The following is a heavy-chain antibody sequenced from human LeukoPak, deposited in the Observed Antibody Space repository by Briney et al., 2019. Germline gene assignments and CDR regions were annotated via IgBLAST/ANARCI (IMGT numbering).Heavy chain of an antibody. Sequence: ASETLSLTCTVSRGSISSFYWSWIREPAGKGLEWIGRIYTSGSSNYNPSLKSRVTMSVDTSKNQFSLKLTSVTAADTAVYYCARGGGSYRNYFDYWGQGTLVTVSS. CDR1: RGSISSFY. V-gene: IGHV4-4*07. CDR3: ARGGGSYRNYFDY. D-gene: IGHD1-26*01. CDR2: IYTSGSS. J-gene: IGHJ4*02.